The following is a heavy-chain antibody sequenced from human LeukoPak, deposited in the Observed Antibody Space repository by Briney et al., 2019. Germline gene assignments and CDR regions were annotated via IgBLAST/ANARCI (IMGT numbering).Heavy chain of an antibody. CDR1: RFTFNDYT. V-gene: IGHV3-43*01. J-gene: IGHJ4*02. D-gene: IGHD2-21*02. CDR3: AKADCGGDCYLIDY. CDR2: ISRDGGII. Sequence: PGGSLRLSCAASRFTFNDYTMHWVRQVPGKRLEWVSLISRDGGIIYYAGSVKGRFVISRDNSKNSLFLQMNSLRPEDTAFYYCAKADCGGDCYLIDYWGQGTLVTVSS.